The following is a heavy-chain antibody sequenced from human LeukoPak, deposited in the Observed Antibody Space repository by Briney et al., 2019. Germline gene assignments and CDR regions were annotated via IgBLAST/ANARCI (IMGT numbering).Heavy chain of an antibody. CDR1: GYTFTSYD. CDR2: MNPNSGNT. V-gene: IGHV1-8*01. CDR3: ARDGLRYFDWLLSGGYYYYYMDV. D-gene: IGHD3-9*01. J-gene: IGHJ6*03. Sequence: ASVKVSCKASGYTFTSYDINWVRQATGQGLEWMGWMNPNSGNTGYAQKFQGRVTMTRDTSISTAYMELSRLRSDDTAVYYCARDGLRYFDWLLSGGYYYYYMDVWGKGTTVTVSS.